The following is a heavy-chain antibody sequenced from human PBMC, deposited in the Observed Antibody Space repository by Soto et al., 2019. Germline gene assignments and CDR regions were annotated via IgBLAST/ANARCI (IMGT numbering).Heavy chain of an antibody. D-gene: IGHD6-6*01. CDR3: ARDPSSSATKFDY. V-gene: IGHV1-2*02. J-gene: IGHJ4*02. Sequence: QVQLVQSGAEVKKPGASVKVSCKASGYTFTAYYMHWVRQAPGQGLEWMGWINPNSGGSNYAQKFQGRVTMTRDTSISTAYMELSRLRSDDTAGYYCARDPSSSATKFDYWGQGTLVTVSS. CDR1: GYTFTAYY. CDR2: INPNSGGS.